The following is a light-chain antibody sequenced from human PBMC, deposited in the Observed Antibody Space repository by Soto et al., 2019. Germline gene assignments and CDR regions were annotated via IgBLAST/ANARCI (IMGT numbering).Light chain of an antibody. Sequence: QAGLTQPRPVSGSPGQSVTISCTGTSSDVGTYNYVSWYQQHPVKAPRVMIYDVYKRPSGVPDRFSGSKSGNTASLTISGLQADDEADYYCCLYAGTYNYVFGSALQVAVL. V-gene: IGLV2-11*01. CDR1: SSDVGTYNY. CDR3: CLYAGTYNYV. CDR2: DVY. J-gene: IGLJ1*01.